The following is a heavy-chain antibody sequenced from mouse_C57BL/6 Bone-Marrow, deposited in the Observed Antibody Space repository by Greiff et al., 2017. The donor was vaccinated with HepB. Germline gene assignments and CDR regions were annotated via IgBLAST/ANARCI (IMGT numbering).Heavy chain of an antibody. CDR2: IYIGNGYT. Sequence: LVGPGSSVKMSCKTSGYTFTSYGINWVKQRPGQGLEWIGYIYIGNGYTEYNEKFKGKATLTSDTSSSTAYMQLSSLTSEDSAIYFCARSYYGSSYTSYWYFDVWGTGTTVTVSS. CDR3: ARSYYGSSYTSYWYFDV. CDR1: GYTFTSYG. D-gene: IGHD1-1*01. J-gene: IGHJ1*03. V-gene: IGHV1-58*01.